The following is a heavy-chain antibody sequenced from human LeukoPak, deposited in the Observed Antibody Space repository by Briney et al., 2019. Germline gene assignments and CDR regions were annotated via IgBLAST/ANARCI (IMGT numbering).Heavy chain of an antibody. Sequence: GGSLRLSCAASGFTFSSYEMNWVRQAPGKGLEWVSYISSSGSTIYYADSVKGRFTISRDNAKSSLYLQMNSLRAEDTAVYYCARDKEDYYGSGSYFAAFDYWGQGTLVTVSS. CDR3: ARDKEDYYGSGSYFAAFDY. D-gene: IGHD3-10*01. V-gene: IGHV3-48*03. J-gene: IGHJ4*02. CDR1: GFTFSSYE. CDR2: ISSSGSTI.